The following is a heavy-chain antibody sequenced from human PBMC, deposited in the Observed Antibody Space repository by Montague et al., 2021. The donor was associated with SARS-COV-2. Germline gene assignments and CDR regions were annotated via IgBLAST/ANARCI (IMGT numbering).Heavy chain of an antibody. D-gene: IGHD3-16*01. Sequence: PALVKPTQTLTLTCTFSGFSLSTKGMRVIWIRQPPGKALEWLALIDRDDDKRYSPSLKSRLTITKDTSKNQVVLTMTNMDPVDTGTYYCAHTVMHWLTPLAFDYWGQGTLVTVSS. CDR2: IDRDDDK. V-gene: IGHV2-5*08. CDR3: AHTVMHWLTPLAFDY. J-gene: IGHJ4*02. CDR1: GFSLSTKGMR.